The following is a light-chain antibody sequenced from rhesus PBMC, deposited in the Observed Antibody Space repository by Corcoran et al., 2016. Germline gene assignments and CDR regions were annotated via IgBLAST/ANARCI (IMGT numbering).Light chain of an antibody. CDR1: ESVRVFGLNV. V-gene: IGKV7-13*01. CDR3: LQTRNFPT. CDR2: QAS. Sequence: DIVLSQSPASLAVSPGQRATITCRASESVRVFGLNVIHWYQQKPGQPPKLLINQASYRETGVPARFSGSGSGTDFTLTLNPVESDDGAHYYCLQTRNFPTFGQGTKVQIK. J-gene: IGKJ1*01.